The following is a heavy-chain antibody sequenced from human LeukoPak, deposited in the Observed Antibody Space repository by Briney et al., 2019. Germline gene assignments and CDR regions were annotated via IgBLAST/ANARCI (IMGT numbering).Heavy chain of an antibody. CDR1: GSTFSNYG. D-gene: IGHD3-10*01. V-gene: IGHV3-30*02. J-gene: IGHJ4*02. CDR2: IRYDGSNK. Sequence: PGGSLRLSCAASGSTFSNYGMYWVRQAPGKGLEWVAFIRYDGSNKDYADSVKGRFTLSRDNSENTLYLQLNSLRVEDTAVYYCAKDAPLGGFGPFDYWGQGTLVTVSS. CDR3: AKDAPLGGFGPFDY.